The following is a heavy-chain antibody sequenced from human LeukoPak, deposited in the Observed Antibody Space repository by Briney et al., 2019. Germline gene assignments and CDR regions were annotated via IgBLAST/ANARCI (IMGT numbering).Heavy chain of an antibody. V-gene: IGHV3-30*03. CDR3: ARGGINYADY. Sequence: GGSLRLPCAASGFTFSNYAMHWVRQAPGKGLAWVAVISDDGNNIYYSDSVKGRFTISRGNSKGALYLQMNSLGVEDTAVYFCARGGINYADYWGQGTLVTVSS. CDR1: GFTFSNYA. J-gene: IGHJ4*02. CDR2: ISDDGNNI. D-gene: IGHD3-10*01.